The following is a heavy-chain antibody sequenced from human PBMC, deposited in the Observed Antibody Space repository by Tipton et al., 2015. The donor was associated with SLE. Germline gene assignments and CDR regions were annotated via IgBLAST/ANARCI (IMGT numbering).Heavy chain of an antibody. CDR3: ARGSGRYSSSWYFFYYYMDV. CDR2: INPSGNT. V-gene: IGHV4-39*07. CDR1: DGSIRSTNYY. D-gene: IGHD6-13*01. J-gene: IGHJ6*03. Sequence: TLSLTCTVSDGSIRSTNYYWGWIRQPPGKGLEWIGEINPSGNTNYNPSLKSRVTISVDTSKNQFSLKLNSVTAADTAVYYCARGSGRYSSSWYFFYYYMDVWGKGTTVTVSS.